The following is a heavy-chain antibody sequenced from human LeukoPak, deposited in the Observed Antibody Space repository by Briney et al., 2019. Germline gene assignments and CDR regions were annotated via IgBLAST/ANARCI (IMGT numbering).Heavy chain of an antibody. CDR3: AREVYDILTGYYGYYYYGMDV. CDR2: ISAYNGNT. Sequence: ASVKVSCKASGYTFTSYGISWVRQAPGQGLEWMGWISAYNGNTNYAQKLQGRVTMTTGTSTSTAYMELRSLRSDDTAVYYCAREVYDILTGYYGYYYYGMDVWGKGTTVTVPS. D-gene: IGHD3-9*01. V-gene: IGHV1-18*04. J-gene: IGHJ6*04. CDR1: GYTFTSYG.